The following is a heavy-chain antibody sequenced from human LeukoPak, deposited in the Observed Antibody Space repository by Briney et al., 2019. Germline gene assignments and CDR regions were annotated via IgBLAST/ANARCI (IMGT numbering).Heavy chain of an antibody. Sequence: GGSLRLSCAASGFIFSNSAMSWVRQAPGKGLEWVSAISGSGGSTYYADSVKGRFTISRDNSKNTLYLQMNSLRAEDTAVYYCAKNREILRSFDYWGQGTLVTVSS. D-gene: IGHD3-3*01. CDR2: ISGSGGST. CDR3: AKNREILRSFDY. V-gene: IGHV3-23*01. J-gene: IGHJ4*02. CDR1: GFIFSNSA.